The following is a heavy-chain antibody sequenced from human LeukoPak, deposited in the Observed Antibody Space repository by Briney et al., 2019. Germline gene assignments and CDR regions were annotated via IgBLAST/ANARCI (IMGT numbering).Heavy chain of an antibody. V-gene: IGHV3-23*01. Sequence: GGSLRLSWAASGFTFSSYAMSWVRQAPGKGLEWVSAISGSGGSTYYADSVKGRFTISRDNSKNTLYLQRNTLTAEDTDEYYRAXXYYDRSGYYLHYYYYHTDXWGKETTVTV. CDR2: ISGSGGST. CDR3: AXXYYDRSGYYLHYYYYHTDX. D-gene: IGHD3-22*01. J-gene: IGHJ6*03. CDR1: GFTFSSYA.